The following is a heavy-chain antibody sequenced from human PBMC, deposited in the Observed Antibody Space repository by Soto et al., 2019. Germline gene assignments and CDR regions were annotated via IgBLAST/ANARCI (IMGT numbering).Heavy chain of an antibody. CDR2: ISSSSGYI. D-gene: IGHD3-3*01. J-gene: IGHJ4*02. CDR3: ATFWSIANFDY. Sequence: GGSLRLSCAASGFTFSSYSMNWVRQAPGKGLEWVSSISSSSGYIYYADSVKGRFTISRDNAENSLYLQMNSLRAEDTAVYYCATFWSIANFDYWGQGALVTVSS. V-gene: IGHV3-21*01. CDR1: GFTFSSYS.